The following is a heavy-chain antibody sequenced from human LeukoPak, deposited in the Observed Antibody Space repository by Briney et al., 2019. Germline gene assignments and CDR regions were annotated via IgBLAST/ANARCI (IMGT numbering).Heavy chain of an antibody. CDR1: GFTFSTFA. D-gene: IGHD2-8*02. Sequence: PGGSLRLSCEASGFTFSTFAMIWVRQPPGKGLEWVSSIFPSGGEIHYADSVRGRFNISRDNSKSTLSLQINSLRAEDTAIYYCATYRQVLLPFESWGQGTLVTVSS. J-gene: IGHJ4*02. CDR2: IFPSGGEI. CDR3: ATYRQVLLPFES. V-gene: IGHV3-23*01.